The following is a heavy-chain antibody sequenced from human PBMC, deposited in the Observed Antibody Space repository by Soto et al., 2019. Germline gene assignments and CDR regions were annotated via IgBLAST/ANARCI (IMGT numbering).Heavy chain of an antibody. J-gene: IGHJ3*02. Sequence: PSETLSLTCAVYGGSFSGYYWSWIRQPPGKGLEWIGEINHSGSTNYNPSLKSRVTISVDTSKNQFSLNLSSVTAADTAVYYCARHMFRYCSGGSCSDAFDIWGQGTMVTVSS. CDR1: GGSFSGYY. D-gene: IGHD2-15*01. V-gene: IGHV4-34*01. CDR2: INHSGST. CDR3: ARHMFRYCSGGSCSDAFDI.